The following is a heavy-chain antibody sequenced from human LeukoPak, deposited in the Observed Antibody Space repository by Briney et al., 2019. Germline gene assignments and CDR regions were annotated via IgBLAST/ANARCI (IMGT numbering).Heavy chain of an antibody. CDR1: GFIFISHG. J-gene: IGHJ4*02. CDR2: ISYDGHNR. D-gene: IGHD3-22*01. V-gene: IGHV3-30*18. CDR3: AKFPRAYYFEGSGSWFFNY. Sequence: PGRSLRLSCAASGFIFISHGMHWVRQAPGKGLEWVAGISYDGHNRFYADSVKGRFTISRDFSKNTLDLQMDSLRAEDTAVYYWAKFPRAYYFEGSGSWFFNYGGREPW.